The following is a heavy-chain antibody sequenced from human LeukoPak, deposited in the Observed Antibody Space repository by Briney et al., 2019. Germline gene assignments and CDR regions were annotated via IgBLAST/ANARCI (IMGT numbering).Heavy chain of an antibody. Sequence: SETLSLTCTVSGGSISSSSYYWGWIRQPPRKGLEWIGSIYTSGSTNYNPSLKSRVTMSVDTSKNQFSLKLSSVTAADTAVYYCARDFRYCSSTSCYMWDYWGQGTLVTVSS. CDR1: GGSISSSSYY. D-gene: IGHD2-2*02. CDR3: ARDFRYCSSTSCYMWDY. J-gene: IGHJ4*02. CDR2: IYTSGST. V-gene: IGHV4-39*07.